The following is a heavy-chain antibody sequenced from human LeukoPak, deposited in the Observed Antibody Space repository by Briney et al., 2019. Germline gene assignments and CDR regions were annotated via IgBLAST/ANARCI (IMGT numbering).Heavy chain of an antibody. J-gene: IGHJ4*02. Sequence: SETLSLTCTVSGYSISSGYYWGWIRPPPGKGLEWIGSIYHSGSTYYNPSLKSRVTISVDTSKNQFSLKLSSVTAADTAVYYCAREADYYDSSGFDYWGQGTLVTVSS. CDR1: GYSISSGYY. CDR2: IYHSGST. CDR3: AREADYYDSSGFDY. D-gene: IGHD3-22*01. V-gene: IGHV4-38-2*02.